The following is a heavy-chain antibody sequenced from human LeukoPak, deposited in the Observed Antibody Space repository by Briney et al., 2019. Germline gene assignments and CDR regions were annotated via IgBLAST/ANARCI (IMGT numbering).Heavy chain of an antibody. CDR1: GGSISSSSYS. Sequence: SETLSLTCTVSGGSISSSSYSWGWIRRPPGKGLEWIGSIYYSGSTYYNPSLKSRVTISVDTSKNQFSLKLSSVTAADTAVYYCARHLAGTFDYWGQGTLATVSS. CDR3: ARHLAGTFDY. D-gene: IGHD6-19*01. V-gene: IGHV4-39*01. J-gene: IGHJ4*02. CDR2: IYYSGST.